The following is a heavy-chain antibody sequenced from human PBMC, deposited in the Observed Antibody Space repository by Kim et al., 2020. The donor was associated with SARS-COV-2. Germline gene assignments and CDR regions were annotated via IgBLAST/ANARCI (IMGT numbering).Heavy chain of an antibody. Sequence: SVKVSCKASGGTFSSYAISWVRQAPGQGLEWMGRIIPILGIANYAQKFQGRVTITADKSTSTAYMELSSLRSEDTAVYYCASDGVPIAVAGISFAPWGQGTLVTVSS. D-gene: IGHD6-19*01. CDR3: ASDGVPIAVAGISFAP. V-gene: IGHV1-69*04. J-gene: IGHJ5*02. CDR2: IIPILGIA. CDR1: GGTFSSYA.